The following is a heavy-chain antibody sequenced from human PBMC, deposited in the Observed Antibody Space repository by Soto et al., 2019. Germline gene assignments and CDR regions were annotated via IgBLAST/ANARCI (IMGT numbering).Heavy chain of an antibody. CDR1: TDSFNDYY. V-gene: IGHV4-59*13. CDR3: ARDVGIHDAFDI. D-gene: IGHD5-18*01. J-gene: IGHJ3*02. Sequence: QVRLHESGPGLVKPSETLSLTCTVSTDSFNDYYWSWIRQPPGKGLEWIGSIYHTGNTNYNPSLKSRVSISVDTSKNQFTLSLSSVSAADTAVYCCARDVGIHDAFDIWGQGTLVTVSS. CDR2: IYHTGNT.